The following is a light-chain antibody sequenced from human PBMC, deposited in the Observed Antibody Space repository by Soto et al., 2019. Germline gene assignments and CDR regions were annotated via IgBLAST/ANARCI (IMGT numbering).Light chain of an antibody. CDR1: STDVGGYKY. CDR2: DVN. CDR3: SSKTSSSTRLI. V-gene: IGLV2-14*03. J-gene: IGLJ2*01. Sequence: QSALTQPASVSGSPGQSITISCTGTSTDVGGYKYVSWYQQHTGKAPKLLIYDVNDRPSGVSIRFSGSKSGNAASLTISGLPPEDEAVYYCSSKTSSSTRLIFGGGTKLTVL.